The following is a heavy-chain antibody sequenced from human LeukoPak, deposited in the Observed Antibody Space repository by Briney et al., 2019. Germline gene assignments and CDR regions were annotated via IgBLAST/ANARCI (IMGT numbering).Heavy chain of an antibody. CDR1: GGTFSSYA. Sequence: SVKVSCKASGGTFSSYAISWVRQAPGQGLEWMGGIIPIFGTANYAQKFQGRVTITTDESTSTAYMELSSLRSEDTAVYYCASDSSSFAGYYYMDVWGKGTTVTVSS. CDR3: ASDSSSFAGYYYMDV. D-gene: IGHD6-13*01. V-gene: IGHV1-69*05. J-gene: IGHJ6*03. CDR2: IIPIFGTA.